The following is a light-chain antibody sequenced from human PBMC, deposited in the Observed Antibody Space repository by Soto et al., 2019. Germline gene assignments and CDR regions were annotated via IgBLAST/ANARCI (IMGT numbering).Light chain of an antibody. CDR2: GAS. CDR1: QSVSSSY. CDR3: QQYGSSPT. Sequence: EIVLTQSPGTLSLSPRERATLSCRASQSVSSSYLAWYQQKPGQAPRLLIYGASSSATGIPDRFSGSGSATDFTLTISSLEPEDFAVYYCQQYGSSPTFGHGNKVDIK. V-gene: IGKV3-20*01. J-gene: IGKJ3*01.